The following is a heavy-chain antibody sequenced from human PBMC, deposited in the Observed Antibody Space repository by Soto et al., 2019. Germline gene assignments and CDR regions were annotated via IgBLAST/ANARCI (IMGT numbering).Heavy chain of an antibody. Sequence: ASVKVSCKASGYTFIMYYIHWMRQAPGQGLEWMGLINPSGGSTTYAQKFQGRVTMTRDTSTSTVYMDLSSLKSEDTAVYYCARSPYSSGYYYAIDYWGQGTQVTVSS. CDR3: ARSPYSSGYYYAIDY. V-gene: IGHV1-46*01. CDR1: GYTFIMYY. J-gene: IGHJ4*02. CDR2: INPSGGST. D-gene: IGHD3-22*01.